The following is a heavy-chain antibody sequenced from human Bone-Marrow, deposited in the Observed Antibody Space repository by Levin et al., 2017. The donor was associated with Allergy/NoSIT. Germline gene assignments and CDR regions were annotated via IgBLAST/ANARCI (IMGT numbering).Heavy chain of an antibody. D-gene: IGHD6-6*01. V-gene: IGHV4-34*01. CDR1: GGSFRGYY. CDR3: ARSYSSSSPIDY. CDR2: INHSGST. Sequence: SQTLSLTCAVYGGSFRGYYWSWIRQPPGKGLEWIGEINHSGSTNYNPSLKSLVPISVDTSKNQFSLKLSSVTAADTAVYYCARSYSSSSPIDYWGQGTLVTVSS. J-gene: IGHJ4*02.